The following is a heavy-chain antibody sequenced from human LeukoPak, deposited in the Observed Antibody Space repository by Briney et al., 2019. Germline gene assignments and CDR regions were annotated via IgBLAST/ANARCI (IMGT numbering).Heavy chain of an antibody. CDR1: VYTFTDYY. CDR2: INPNSGGT. J-gene: IGHJ4*02. D-gene: IGHD3-22*01. Sequence: AAVQVSCKASVYTFTDYYMHSVRQAPGQGLEWMGWINPNSGGTNYAQKLHGRVTMTRHTSSSTAYMDLNRLRSDDKAVYYCARRYYYERLNDYWGQGTLVTVSS. V-gene: IGHV1-2*02. CDR3: ARRYYYERLNDY.